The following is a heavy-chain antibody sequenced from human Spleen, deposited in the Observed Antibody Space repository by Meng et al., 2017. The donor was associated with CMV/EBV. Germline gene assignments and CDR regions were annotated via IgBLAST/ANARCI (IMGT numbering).Heavy chain of an antibody. CDR1: GFIFSGYT. CDR3: TRLGEDFDY. D-gene: IGHD3-10*01. J-gene: IGHJ4*02. V-gene: IGHV3-73*01. Sequence: GESLKISCAASGFIFSGYTIHWVRQDSGKGLEWVGRIRSKPYSSATAYAESVKGRFTISRDNSNNTAYLKMNSSRTEDTAVYSCTRLGEDFDYWGQGTLVTVSS. CDR2: IRSKPYSSAT.